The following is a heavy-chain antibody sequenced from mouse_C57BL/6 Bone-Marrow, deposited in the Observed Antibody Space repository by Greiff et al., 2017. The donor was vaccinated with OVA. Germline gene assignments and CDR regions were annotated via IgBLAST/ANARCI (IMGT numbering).Heavy chain of an antibody. D-gene: IGHD2-2*01. CDR2: IYPRDGST. Sequence: VKLMESGPELVKPGASVKLSCKASGYTFTSYDINWVKQRPGQGLEWIGWIYPRDGSTKYNEKFKGKATLTVDTSSSTAYMELHSLTSEDSAVYFCASSALWLRQGGVDYWGQGTTLTVSS. CDR3: ASSALWLRQGGVDY. J-gene: IGHJ2*01. V-gene: IGHV1-85*01. CDR1: GYTFTSYD.